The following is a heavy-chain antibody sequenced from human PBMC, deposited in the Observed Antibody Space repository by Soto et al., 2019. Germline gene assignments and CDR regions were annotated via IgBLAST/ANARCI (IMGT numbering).Heavy chain of an antibody. J-gene: IGHJ4*02. D-gene: IGHD1-26*01. V-gene: IGHV1-18*01. CDR1: GYTFTDNG. CDR2: INPNNGNT. Sequence: QVQLVQSGAEVKKPGASVKVSCKASGYTFTDNGVSWMRQATGQGLEWMGWINPNNGNTKYAQNFQDRVTMTTDTSASTAYVELRSLRSDDTAMYYCARSSISGIFYYYYWGQGTLVTVSS. CDR3: ARSSISGIFYYYY.